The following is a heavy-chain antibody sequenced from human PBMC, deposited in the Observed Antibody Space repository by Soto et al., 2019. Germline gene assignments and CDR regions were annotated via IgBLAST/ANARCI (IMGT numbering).Heavy chain of an antibody. CDR2: INPATGDT. J-gene: IGHJ5*02. D-gene: IGHD3-10*01. CDR1: GYAFTTSA. V-gene: IGHV1-3*01. Sequence: QVHLVQSGAEVQKPGASVRISCQTSGYAFTTSAIHWVRQAPGQRLEWMGWINPATGDTKYSQNVRGRVTFALDTSATTAYMDLGSLASHDTAVYYCARAAGRSKLLPYYFDPWGQGTPATVSS. CDR3: ARAAGRSKLLPYYFDP.